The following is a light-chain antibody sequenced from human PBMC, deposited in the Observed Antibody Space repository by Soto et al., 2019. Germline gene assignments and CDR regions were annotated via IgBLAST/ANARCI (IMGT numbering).Light chain of an antibody. CDR2: GVT. J-gene: IGLJ2*01. CDR1: SSDVGAYDY. V-gene: IGLV2-14*01. Sequence: QSALTQPASVSGSPGQSITISCTGTSSDVGAYDYVSWYQQHPGKAPKLLIYGVTNRPSGVSDRFSGSKSGNSASLTISGLQADDEADYHCSSYTTIKTVVFGGGTKVTVL. CDR3: SSYTTIKTVV.